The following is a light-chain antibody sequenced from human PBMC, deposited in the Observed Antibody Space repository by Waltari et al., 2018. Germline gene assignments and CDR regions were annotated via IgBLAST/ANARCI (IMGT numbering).Light chain of an antibody. J-gene: IGKJ1*01. Sequence: CRASHSVSSNLAWYQQKPGQAPRLLIYGASTRATGIPARFSGSGSGTEFTLTISSLQSEDFAVYYCQQYNNWPPGTFGQGTKVEIK. CDR1: HSVSSN. CDR2: GAS. CDR3: QQYNNWPPGT. V-gene: IGKV3-15*01.